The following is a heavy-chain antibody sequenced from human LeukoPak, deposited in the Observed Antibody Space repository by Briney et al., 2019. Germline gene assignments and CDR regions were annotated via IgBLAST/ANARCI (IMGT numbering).Heavy chain of an antibody. CDR1: GFTFSSYT. V-gene: IGHV3-21*01. CDR2: ISSTSTYI. J-gene: IGHJ4*02. D-gene: IGHD3-10*01. CDR3: ARVSDYYGSGNYQKQFDY. Sequence: GGSLRLSCVASGFTFSSYTMNWVRQAPGKGLEWVSSISSTSTYIHYADSLKGRFTISRDSAKNALYLQMNSLRAEDTAMYYCARVSDYYGSGNYQKQFDYWGQGTLVTVSS.